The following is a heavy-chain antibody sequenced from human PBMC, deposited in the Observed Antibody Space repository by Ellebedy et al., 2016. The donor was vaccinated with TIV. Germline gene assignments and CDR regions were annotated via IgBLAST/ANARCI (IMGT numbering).Heavy chain of an antibody. CDR2: IYYSGIN. D-gene: IGHD1-1*01. CDR1: GGSISSSY. V-gene: IGHV4-59*01. J-gene: IGHJ4*02. CDR3: ASESNTTEAFDF. Sequence: MPSETLSLTCTVSGGSISSSYWSWIRQPPGKGLEWIGYIYYSGINSYNPSLKSRVTISVDTSKNEFSLKLSSVTTADTAVYFCASESNTTEAFDFWGQGTLVTVSS.